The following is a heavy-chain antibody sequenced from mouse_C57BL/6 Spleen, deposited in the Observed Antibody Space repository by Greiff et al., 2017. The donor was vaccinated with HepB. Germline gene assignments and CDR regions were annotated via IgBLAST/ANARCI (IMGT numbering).Heavy chain of an antibody. CDR1: GYTFTDYE. V-gene: IGHV1-15*01. D-gene: IGHD1-1*01. CDR3: TRSPLYYYGSSYGYAMDY. J-gene: IGHJ4*01. Sequence: QVHVKQSGAELVRPGASVTLSCKASGYTFTDYEMHWVKQTPVHGLEWIGAIDPETGGTAYNQKFKGKAILTADKSSSTAYMELRSLTSEDSAVYYCTRSPLYYYGSSYGYAMDYWGQGTSVTVSS. CDR2: IDPETGGT.